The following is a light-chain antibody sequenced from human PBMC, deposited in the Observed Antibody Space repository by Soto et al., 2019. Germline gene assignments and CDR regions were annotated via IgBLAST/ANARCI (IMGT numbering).Light chain of an antibody. CDR1: QSVSSY. CDR3: QQYNNWPKT. CDR2: DAS. J-gene: IGKJ1*01. Sequence: EIVFTQSPATLSVSPGERATLSCRASQSVSSYLAWYQQKPGQAPRLLIHDASNRATGIPARFSGSGSATDFTLTISSLQSEDFAVYYCQQYNNWPKTFGQGTKVDIK. V-gene: IGKV3D-15*01.